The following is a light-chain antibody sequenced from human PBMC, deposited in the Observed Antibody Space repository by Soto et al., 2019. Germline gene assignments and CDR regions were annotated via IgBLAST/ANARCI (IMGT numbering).Light chain of an antibody. CDR2: EVS. CDR1: SSDVGSYNL. Sequence: VLTQPASLSGSPGQSITISRPGNSSDVGSYNLVSWYQQHPGKAPKLMIYEVSKRPSGVSNRFSGSKSGNTASLTISGLQAEDEADYYCCSYAGSSTPVVFGTGTKVTVL. J-gene: IGLJ1*01. V-gene: IGLV2-23*02. CDR3: CSYAGSSTPVV.